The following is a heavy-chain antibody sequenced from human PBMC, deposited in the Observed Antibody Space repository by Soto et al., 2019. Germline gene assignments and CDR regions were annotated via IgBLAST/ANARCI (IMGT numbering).Heavy chain of an antibody. J-gene: IGHJ5*02. CDR1: GASINSDPYF. V-gene: IGHV4-39*01. Sequence: QVQLQESGPGLVKPSETLSLRCSVSGASINSDPYFWAWIRQSPGRGLEWIGSIDYSGKTYYNPSLKSRVTISVDPPKSQFSLNMSAVTAADTAVYFCARQGGKMLSLEWLAIDPWGHGTLVTVSS. D-gene: IGHD3-3*01. CDR2: IDYSGKT. CDR3: ARQGGKMLSLEWLAIDP.